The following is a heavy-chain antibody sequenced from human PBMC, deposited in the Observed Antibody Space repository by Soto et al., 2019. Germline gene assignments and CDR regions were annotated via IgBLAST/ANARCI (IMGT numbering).Heavy chain of an antibody. V-gene: IGHV3-15*01. J-gene: IGHJ4*02. Sequence: GGSLRLSCAASGFTFSNAWMSWVRQAPGKGLEWVGRIKSKTDGGTTDYAAPVKGRFTISRDDSKNTLYLQMNSLKTEDTAVYYCTTDRPVASSWYFDYWGQGTLVTVSS. CDR1: GFTFSNAW. CDR2: IKSKTDGGTT. CDR3: TTDRPVASSWYFDY. D-gene: IGHD6-13*01.